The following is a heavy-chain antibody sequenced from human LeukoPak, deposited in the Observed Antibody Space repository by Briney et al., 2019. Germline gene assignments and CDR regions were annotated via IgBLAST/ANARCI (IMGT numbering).Heavy chain of an antibody. V-gene: IGHV1-3*03. CDR2: INAGNGNT. CDR3: ARDHGMITFGGVIVAYYFDY. Sequence: ASVKVSCKASGYTFTSYAMHWVRQAPGQRLEWMGWINAGNGNTKYSQEFQGRVTITRDTSASTAYMELSSLRSEDMAVYYCARDHGMITFGGVIVAYYFDYWGQGTLVTVSS. CDR1: GYTFTSYA. D-gene: IGHD3-16*02. J-gene: IGHJ4*02.